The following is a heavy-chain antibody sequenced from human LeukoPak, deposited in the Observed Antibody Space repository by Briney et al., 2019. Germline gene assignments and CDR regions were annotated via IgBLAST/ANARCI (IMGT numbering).Heavy chain of an antibody. J-gene: IGHJ4*02. V-gene: IGHV3-30*02. CDR3: AGSGGLANQGAVFDY. CDR1: GFTFSSYG. CDR2: IRYDGSNK. D-gene: IGHD3-10*01. Sequence: GGSLRLSCAASGFTFSSYGMHWVRQAPGKGLEWVAFIRYDGSNKYYADSVKGRFTISRDNSKNTLYLQMNSLRAEDTAVYYCAGSGGLANQGAVFDYWGQGTLVTVSS.